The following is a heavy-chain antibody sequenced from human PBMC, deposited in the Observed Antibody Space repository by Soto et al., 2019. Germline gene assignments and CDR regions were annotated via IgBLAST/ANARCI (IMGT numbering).Heavy chain of an antibody. CDR1: GGSLSSYY. CDR3: ARQLGYCGGGNRYWDH. V-gene: IGHV4-59*08. Sequence: SETLSLTCTVSGGSLSSYYWSWIRQPPGKGLEWIGYIYYSGSTNYNPSLKSRVTISVDTPKNQFSLKLNSVTAADTALYFCARQLGYCGGGNRYWDHWGPGTLVTVPS. CDR2: IYYSGST. D-gene: IGHD2-15*01. J-gene: IGHJ1*01.